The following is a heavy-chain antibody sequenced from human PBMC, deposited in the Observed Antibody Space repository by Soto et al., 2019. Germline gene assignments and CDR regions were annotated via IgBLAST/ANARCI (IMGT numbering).Heavy chain of an antibody. Sequence: GGSLRLSCAASGFTFSSYSMNWVRQAPGKGREWVSSISSSSSYIYYADSVKGRFTISRDNAKNSLYLQMNSLRAEDTAVYYCARVPGYDLYYGMDVWGQGTTVTVSS. CDR1: GFTFSSYS. CDR2: ISSSSSYI. CDR3: ARVPGYDLYYGMDV. J-gene: IGHJ6*02. V-gene: IGHV3-21*01. D-gene: IGHD5-12*01.